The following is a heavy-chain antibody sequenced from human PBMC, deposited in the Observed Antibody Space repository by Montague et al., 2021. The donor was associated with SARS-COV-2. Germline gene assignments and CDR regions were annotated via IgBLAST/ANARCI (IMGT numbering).Heavy chain of an antibody. D-gene: IGHD7-27*01. CDR1: GGSISSSY. J-gene: IGHJ4*02. Sequence: SETLSLTCSVSGGSISSSYWSWIRQPPGTGLERIGYIYHYGSAKYNPSLTSRVTISVDTSTNQFSLKLSSVTAVDTAAYYCASHANWDWYYFDYWGQGTLVTVSS. CDR2: IYHYGSA. V-gene: IGHV4-59*08. CDR3: ASHANWDWYYFDY.